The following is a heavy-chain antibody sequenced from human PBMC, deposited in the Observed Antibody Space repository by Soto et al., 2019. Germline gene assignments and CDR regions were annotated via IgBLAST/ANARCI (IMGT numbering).Heavy chain of an antibody. D-gene: IGHD3-3*01. Sequence: GGSLRLSCAASGFTFSSYSMNWVRQAPGKGLEWVSYISSSSSTIYYADSVKGRFTISRDNAKNSLYLQMNSLRDEDTAVYYCARPRRSGYLYYFDYWGQGTLVTVSS. V-gene: IGHV3-48*02. J-gene: IGHJ4*02. CDR1: GFTFSSYS. CDR3: ARPRRSGYLYYFDY. CDR2: ISSSSSTI.